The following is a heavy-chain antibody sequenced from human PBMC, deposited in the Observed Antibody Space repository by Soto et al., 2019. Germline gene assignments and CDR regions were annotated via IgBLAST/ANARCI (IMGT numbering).Heavy chain of an antibody. Sequence: ASVKVSCKASGYTFTSYAMHWVRQAPGQRLEWMGWINAGNGNTKYSQKFQGRVTITRDTSASTAYMELSSLRSEDAAVYYCARGGWYQPPYIVPLSYGMDDWGQGTTVTVSS. D-gene: IGHD2-2*01. CDR1: GYTFTSYA. V-gene: IGHV1-3*01. CDR3: ARGGWYQPPYIVPLSYGMDD. CDR2: INAGNGNT. J-gene: IGHJ6*02.